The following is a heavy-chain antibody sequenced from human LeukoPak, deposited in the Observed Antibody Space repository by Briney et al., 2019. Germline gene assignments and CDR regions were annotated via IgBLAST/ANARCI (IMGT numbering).Heavy chain of an antibody. J-gene: IGHJ3*02. D-gene: IGHD2-21*02. V-gene: IGHV1-8*01. Sequence: ASVKVSCKASGYTFTSYDINWVRQATGQGLEWMGWMNPNSGNTGYAQKFQGRVTMTRNTSISTAYMELSSLRSEDTAVYYCAGGSPSYCGGDCYPDDAFDIWGQGTMVTVSS. CDR2: MNPNSGNT. CDR3: AGGSPSYCGGDCYPDDAFDI. CDR1: GYTFTSYD.